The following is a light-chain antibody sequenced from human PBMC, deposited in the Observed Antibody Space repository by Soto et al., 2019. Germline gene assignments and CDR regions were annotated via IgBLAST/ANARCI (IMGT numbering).Light chain of an antibody. CDR2: DAS. Sequence: EIVLTQSPATLSLSPGERATLSCRASQSVSNNLAWYQHKPGQAPSLLIYDASNRATGIPARVSGSGSGTDFTLTIISREPEDFAVYYCLQRSTWPWAFGQGTKVEIK. J-gene: IGKJ1*01. CDR3: LQRSTWPWA. CDR1: QSVSNN. V-gene: IGKV3-11*01.